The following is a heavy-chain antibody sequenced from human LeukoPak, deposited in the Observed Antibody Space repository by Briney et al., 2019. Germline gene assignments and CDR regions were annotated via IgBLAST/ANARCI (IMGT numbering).Heavy chain of an antibody. CDR3: AMSLTDYYGSGSYFDY. J-gene: IGHJ4*02. CDR2: IYPGDSDT. CDR1: GYSFTSYW. V-gene: IGHV5-51*06. D-gene: IGHD3-10*01. Sequence: GESLKISCKGSGYSFTSYWIGWVRQMPGKGLEWMGIIYPGDSDTRYSPSFQGQVTISADKSISTAYLQWSSLKASDTAMYYCAMSLTDYYGSGSYFDYWGQGTLVTVSS.